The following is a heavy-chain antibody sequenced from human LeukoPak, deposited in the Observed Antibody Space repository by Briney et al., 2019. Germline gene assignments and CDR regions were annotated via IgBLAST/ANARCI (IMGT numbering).Heavy chain of an antibody. Sequence: SQTLSLTRAISGDSVSSNSAAWNWIRQSPSRGLEWLGRTYYRSRWFNEYAVSVKSRIAINPDTSKNQFSLQLNSVTPEDTAVYYCEREAFSGSYRRGLDVWGQGTTVTVSS. D-gene: IGHD1-26*01. CDR2: TYYRSRWFN. J-gene: IGHJ6*02. CDR1: GDSVSSNSAA. V-gene: IGHV6-1*01. CDR3: EREAFSGSYRRGLDV.